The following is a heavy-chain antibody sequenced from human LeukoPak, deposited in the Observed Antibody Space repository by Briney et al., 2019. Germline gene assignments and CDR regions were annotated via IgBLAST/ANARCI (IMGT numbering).Heavy chain of an antibody. V-gene: IGHV4-30-2*01. CDR1: GGSISSGGYY. J-gene: IGHJ3*02. D-gene: IGHD3-22*01. CDR3: ASGSLYYYDSSGADAFDI. CDR2: IYHSGST. Sequence: TLSLTCTVSGGSISSGGYYWSWIRQPPGKGLEWIGYIYHSGSTYYNPSLKSRVTISVDRSKNQFSLKLSSVTAADTAVYYCASGSLYYYDSSGADAFDIWGQGTMVTVSS.